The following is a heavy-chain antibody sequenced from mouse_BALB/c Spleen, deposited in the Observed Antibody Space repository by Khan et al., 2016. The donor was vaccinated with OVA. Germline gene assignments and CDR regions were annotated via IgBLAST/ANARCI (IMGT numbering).Heavy chain of an antibody. CDR1: GYTFTSYD. D-gene: IGHD2-14*01. J-gene: IGHJ3*01. CDR3: ASGGYGGFAY. V-gene: IGHV1S56*01. Sequence: QVQLQQSGAELVKPGTSVKLSCKASGYTFTSYDIHWVRQRPEQGLDWIGWIFPGDGSTKYNEKFKGKATLTTDKSSSTDYMKLSRLTSEDSAVYFCASGGYGGFAYWGQGTLVTVSA. CDR2: IFPGDGST.